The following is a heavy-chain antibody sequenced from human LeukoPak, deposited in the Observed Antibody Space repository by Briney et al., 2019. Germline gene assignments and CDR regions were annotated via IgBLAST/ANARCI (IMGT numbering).Heavy chain of an antibody. CDR2: IIPILGIA. CDR3: ARDDYYDSSGYYGFLDY. J-gene: IGHJ4*02. V-gene: IGHV1-69*04. CDR1: GYTFTSYG. Sequence: ASVRVSCKASGYTFTSYGISWVRQAPGQGLEWMGRIIPILGIANYAQKFQGRVTITADKSTSTAYMELSSLRSEDTAVYYCARDDYYDSSGYYGFLDYWGQGTLVTVSS. D-gene: IGHD3-22*01.